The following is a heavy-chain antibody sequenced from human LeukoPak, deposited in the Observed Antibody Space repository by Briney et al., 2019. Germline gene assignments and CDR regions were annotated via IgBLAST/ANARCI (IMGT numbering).Heavy chain of an antibody. J-gene: IGHJ4*02. CDR3: AKDYLRDSSGYYYF. D-gene: IGHD3-22*01. V-gene: IGHV3-74*01. CDR1: GFTFSSYW. Sequence: GGSLRLSCAASGFTFSSYWLHWVRQAPGKGLVWVSRINGDGRSTSYADSVKGRFTISRDNAQNTLYLQMSSLRAEDTAVYYCAKDYLRDSSGYYYFWGQGTLVTVSS. CDR2: INGDGRST.